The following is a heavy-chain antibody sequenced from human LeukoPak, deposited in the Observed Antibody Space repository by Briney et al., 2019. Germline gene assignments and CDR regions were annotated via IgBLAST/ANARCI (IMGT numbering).Heavy chain of an antibody. CDR1: GFTFSSYA. D-gene: IGHD2-2*01. V-gene: IGHV3-23*01. J-gene: IGHJ6*03. CDR2: ISGSGGST. Sequence: GGSPRLSCAASGFTFSSYAMSWVRQAPGKGLEWVSAISGSGGSTYSADSVKGRFTISRDNCKNTLYLQMNSLRAEDTAVYYCAKSRYGSTSTNYYMDVWGKGTTVTVSS. CDR3: AKSRYGSTSTNYYMDV.